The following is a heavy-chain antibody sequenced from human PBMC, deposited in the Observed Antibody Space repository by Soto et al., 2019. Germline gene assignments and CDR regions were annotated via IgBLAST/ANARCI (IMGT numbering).Heavy chain of an antibody. V-gene: IGHV3-23*01. J-gene: IGHJ4*02. D-gene: IGHD3-22*01. CDR3: AKSPGNNGYYSFDH. Sequence: GSLRLSCAASGFTFNSYAINFGRHSPFKWLEWVSSISGSGGSTNYADSVKGRFTISRDASENSLYLQMISLRAEDTAVYFCAKSPGNNGYYSFDHWGQGTLVTVSS. CDR1: GFTFNSYA. CDR2: ISGSGGST.